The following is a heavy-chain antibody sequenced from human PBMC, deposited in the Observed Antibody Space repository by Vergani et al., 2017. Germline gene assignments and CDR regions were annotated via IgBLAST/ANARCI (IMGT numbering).Heavy chain of an antibody. Sequence: QLPLLQSGAEVKKPGSSVKVSCKASGGTFSTYAIRWVRQAPGQGLEWMGGMIPIFGPANYAQKFQGRVTLTADESTRTAYMELSSLRSEDTAVYYCARGLHGFNYYYYYMDVWGKGTTVTVSS. CDR1: GGTFSTYA. V-gene: IGHV1-69*01. D-gene: IGHD3-10*01. CDR3: ARGLHGFNYYYYYMDV. CDR2: MIPIFGPA. J-gene: IGHJ6*03.